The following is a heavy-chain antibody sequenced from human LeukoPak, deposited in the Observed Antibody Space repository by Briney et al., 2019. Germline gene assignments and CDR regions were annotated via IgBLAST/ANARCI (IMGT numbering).Heavy chain of an antibody. CDR1: GGTFSSYA. D-gene: IGHD5-24*01. V-gene: IGHV1-69*04. J-gene: IGHJ4*02. Sequence: SVKVSCKASGGTFSSYAISWVRQAPGQGLEWMGRIIPILGIANYAQKFQGRVTITADKSTSTAYMELSSLRSEDTAVYYCARDSAGEMATIPIYFDYWGQGTLVTVSS. CDR3: ARDSAGEMATIPIYFDY. CDR2: IIPILGIA.